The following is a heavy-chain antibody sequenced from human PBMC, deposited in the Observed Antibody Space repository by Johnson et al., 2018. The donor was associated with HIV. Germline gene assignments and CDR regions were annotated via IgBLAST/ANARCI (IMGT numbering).Heavy chain of an antibody. CDR2: ISYDGSNK. CDR1: RFTFNSYA. Sequence: VQLVESGGGVVQPGRSLRLSCAASRFTFNSYAMHWVRQASGKGLEWVAVISYDGSNKYYADSLMGRFTISRDNSKNSLYLQMNSLKTEDTAVYYCTTDADSSSWNDAFDIWGQGTMVTVSS. CDR3: TTDADSSSWNDAFDI. V-gene: IGHV3-30*04. D-gene: IGHD6-13*01. J-gene: IGHJ3*02.